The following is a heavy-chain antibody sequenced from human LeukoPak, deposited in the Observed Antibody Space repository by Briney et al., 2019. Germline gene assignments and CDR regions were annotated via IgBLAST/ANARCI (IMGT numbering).Heavy chain of an antibody. J-gene: IGHJ4*02. CDR3: ARDPAWGAFDY. CDR2: ISSSGSTT. CDR1: GFTFSSYE. Sequence: GGSLRLSCAASGFTFSSYEMNWVRQAPGKGLVWLSYISSSGSTTYYADSVKGRFTISRDNAKNSLYLQMNSLRAEDTAVYYCARDPAWGAFDYWGQGTLVTVSS. D-gene: IGHD7-27*01. V-gene: IGHV3-48*03.